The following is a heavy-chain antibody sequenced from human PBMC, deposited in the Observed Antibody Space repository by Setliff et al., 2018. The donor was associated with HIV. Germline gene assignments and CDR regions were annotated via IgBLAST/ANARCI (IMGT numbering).Heavy chain of an antibody. CDR2: INPNSGGT. D-gene: IGHD3-22*01. Sequence: ASVMVSCKASGYTFTGYYMHWVRQAPGQGLEWMGWINPNSGGTNYAQKFQGRVTMTRDTSISTAYMELSRLRSDDTAVYYCARDRYYDSSGYYWFDAFDIWGQGTMVTVSS. CDR1: GYTFTGYY. J-gene: IGHJ3*02. V-gene: IGHV1-2*02. CDR3: ARDRYYDSSGYYWFDAFDI.